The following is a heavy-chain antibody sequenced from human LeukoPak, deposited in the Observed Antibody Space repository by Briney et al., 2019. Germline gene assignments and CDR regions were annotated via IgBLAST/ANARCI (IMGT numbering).Heavy chain of an antibody. V-gene: IGHV3-21*01. CDR1: GFTFSSYS. J-gene: IGHJ4*02. CDR2: ISSSSYI. Sequence: PGGSLRLSCAASGFTFSSYSMNWVRQAPGKGLEWVSSISSSSYIYYEDSVRGGFTIPRNNAKSSLYLQMNSLRAEDTAVYYCARAHSSSWNWGQGTLATAPS. CDR3: ARAHSSSWN. D-gene: IGHD6-13*01.